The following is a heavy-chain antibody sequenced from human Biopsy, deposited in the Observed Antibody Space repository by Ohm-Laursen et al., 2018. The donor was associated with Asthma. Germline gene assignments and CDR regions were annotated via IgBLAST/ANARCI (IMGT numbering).Heavy chain of an antibody. J-gene: IGHJ4*02. D-gene: IGHD3-22*01. Sequence: PSETLSLTCTVSGGSISSSYWSWIRQSPGKGLEWIGYIHHSGNTHYNPSLRSRVTISVDTSKNQLSLKLSSVTAADTAVYYCARAQDYYDSRGYYRSFDYWGQGTLVTVSS. CDR2: IHHSGNT. CDR1: GGSISSSY. V-gene: IGHV4-59*12. CDR3: ARAQDYYDSRGYYRSFDY.